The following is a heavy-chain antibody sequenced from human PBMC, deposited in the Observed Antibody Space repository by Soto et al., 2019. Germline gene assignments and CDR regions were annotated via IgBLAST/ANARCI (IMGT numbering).Heavy chain of an antibody. CDR1: GVSITSGAYY. CDR3: ARARLRAVYAFDF. J-gene: IGHJ3*01. D-gene: IGHD4-17*01. Sequence: TSETLSLTCTLSGVSITSGAYYWTWVRQHPGKGLEWIGYIYYYGNTYFSPSLKSRLTISIDTSKNQFSLKLSSVTAADTAMYYCARARLRAVYAFDFWGQGTMVTVSS. V-gene: IGHV4-31*03. CDR2: IYYYGNT.